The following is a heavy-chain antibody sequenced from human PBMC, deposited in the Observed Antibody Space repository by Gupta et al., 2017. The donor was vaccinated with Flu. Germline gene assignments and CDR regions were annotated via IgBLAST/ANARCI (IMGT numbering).Heavy chain of an antibody. CDR1: GGSMSRGDSY. V-gene: IGHV4-61*02. Sequence: QVQLQQSGPGLVKPSQTLSLTCTVSGGSMSRGDSYWSWIRQPAGKGLEWIGRIYTGGTTNYNPSLKSRVTISADMSKNQFSLILSAATATDTAVYYCARYYYDSSGYNWFDTWGQGTLVTVSS. CDR3: ARYYYDSSGYNWFDT. D-gene: IGHD3-22*01. CDR2: IYTGGTT. J-gene: IGHJ5*02.